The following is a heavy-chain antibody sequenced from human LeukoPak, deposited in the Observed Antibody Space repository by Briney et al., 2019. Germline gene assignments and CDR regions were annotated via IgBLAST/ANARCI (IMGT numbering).Heavy chain of an antibody. J-gene: IGHJ4*02. CDR2: INSDGSST. Sequence: GGSLRLSCAASGFTFSNFAMSWIRQAPGKGLVWVSRINSDGSSTSYADSVKGRFTISRDNAKNTLYLQMNSLRAEDTAVYYCVGVLSFDYWGQGTLVTVSS. V-gene: IGHV3-74*01. CDR3: VGVLSFDY. CDR1: GFTFSNFA. D-gene: IGHD3-16*01.